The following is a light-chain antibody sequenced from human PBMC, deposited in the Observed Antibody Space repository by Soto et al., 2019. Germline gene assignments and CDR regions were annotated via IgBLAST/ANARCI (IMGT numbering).Light chain of an antibody. CDR2: DVS. V-gene: IGLV2-14*03. Sequence: QSVLTQPASVSGSPGQSITISCTGTSSDVSWYQQHPGEAPKLIIYDVSYRPSGASNRFSGSKSGNTASLTISGLQAEDDADPYCSSYTTISIRFGTGTKLTVL. J-gene: IGLJ1*01. CDR1: SSD. CDR3: SSYTTISIR.